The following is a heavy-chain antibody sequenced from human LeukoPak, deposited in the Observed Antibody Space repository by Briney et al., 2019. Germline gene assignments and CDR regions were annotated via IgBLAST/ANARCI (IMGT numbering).Heavy chain of an antibody. Sequence: ASVKVSCKASGYTFTSYAISWVRQAPGQGLEWMGWISAYNGNTNYAQKTQGRVTMTTDTSTSTAYMELRSLRSADTAVYYCARDSVVVIYHDYYGMDVWGQGTTVTVSS. J-gene: IGHJ6*02. V-gene: IGHV1-18*01. CDR2: ISAYNGNT. D-gene: IGHD3-22*01. CDR1: GYTFTSYA. CDR3: ARDSVVVIYHDYYGMDV.